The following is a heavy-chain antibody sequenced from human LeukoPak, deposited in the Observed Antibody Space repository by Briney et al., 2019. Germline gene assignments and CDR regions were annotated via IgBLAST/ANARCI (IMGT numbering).Heavy chain of an antibody. D-gene: IGHD2-15*01. CDR2: INHSGST. Sequence: ASETLSLTCAVYGGSFSGYYWSWIRQPPGKGLEWIGEINHSGSTNYNPSLKSRVTISVDTSKNQFSLKLSSVTAADTAVYYCARGIRDIVVVVAATPNSVYYGMDVWGQGTTVTVSS. CDR3: ARGIRDIVVVVAATPNSVYYGMDV. J-gene: IGHJ6*02. V-gene: IGHV4-34*01. CDR1: GGSFSGYY.